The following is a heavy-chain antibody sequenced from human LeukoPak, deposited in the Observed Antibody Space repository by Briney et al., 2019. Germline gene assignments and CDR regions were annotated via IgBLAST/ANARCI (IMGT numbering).Heavy chain of an antibody. D-gene: IGHD2-2*01. CDR2: ISSSSSYI. CDR1: GFTFSSYS. CDR3: ARFDVVVVPAANGGFDY. Sequence: GGSLRLSCAASGFTFSSYSMNWVRQAPGKGLEWVSSISSSSSYIYYADSVKGRFTISRDNAKNSLYLQMNSLRAEDTAVYYCARFDVVVVPAANGGFDYWGQGTLVTVSS. V-gene: IGHV3-21*01. J-gene: IGHJ4*02.